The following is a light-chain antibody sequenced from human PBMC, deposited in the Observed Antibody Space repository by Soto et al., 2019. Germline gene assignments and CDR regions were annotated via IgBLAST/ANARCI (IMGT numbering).Light chain of an antibody. CDR1: SSDIGGYDY. V-gene: IGLV2-14*01. Sequence: QSALTQPASVSGSPGQSITLSCTGTSSDIGGYDYVSWYQRHPGKAPKLIIYDVNNRPSGVSNRFSGSKSGNTASLTISGLQDEDDDADYCTSSASGSSHVVFGGGTKLTVL. CDR2: DVN. CDR3: TSSASGSSHVV. J-gene: IGLJ2*01.